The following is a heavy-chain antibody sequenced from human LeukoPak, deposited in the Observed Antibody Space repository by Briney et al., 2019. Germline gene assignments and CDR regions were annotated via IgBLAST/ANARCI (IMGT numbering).Heavy chain of an antibody. CDR3: ARVNLGQLLYWYFVL. Sequence: SETLSLTCAVSDGSISTFYWSWTRQPPGKGLEWIGYTHYSGTTYYNPSLKSRVTMSVNTSKHQFSLEMTSVTAADTAVYYCARVNLGQLLYWYFVLWGSSDLVTVSS. CDR1: DGSISTFY. CDR2: THYSGTT. V-gene: IGHV4-59*01. D-gene: IGHD4-23*01. J-gene: IGHJ2*01.